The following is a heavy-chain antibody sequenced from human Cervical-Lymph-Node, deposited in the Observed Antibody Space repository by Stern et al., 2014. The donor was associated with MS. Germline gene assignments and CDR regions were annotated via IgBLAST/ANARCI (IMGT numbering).Heavy chain of an antibody. J-gene: IGHJ4*02. Sequence: QVQLQESGPGLVKPSETLSLTCTVSGGSINSSSYYWGWIRQPPGKGLEWIGSIYYRGSTYYNPSLKSRVTISVDTSKNQFSLKLSSVTAADTAVYYCARGVYYYETTFDYWGQGTLVTVSS. V-gene: IGHV4-39*01. CDR2: IYYRGST. D-gene: IGHD3-22*01. CDR3: ARGVYYYETTFDY. CDR1: GGSINSSSYY.